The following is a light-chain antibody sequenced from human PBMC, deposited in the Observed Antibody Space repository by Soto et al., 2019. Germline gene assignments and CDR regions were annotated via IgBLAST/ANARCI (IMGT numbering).Light chain of an antibody. J-gene: IGLJ2*01. CDR2: DNS. Sequence: QSVLTQPPSVSGAPGQRVTISCTGTSSNIGADNDVPWYQQLPGTAPKLLIYDNSNRPSGVSNRFSGSKSGTSASLAISGLQAEDEADYYCQSYASSRTVVVFGGGTKLTVL. CDR1: SSNIGADND. V-gene: IGLV1-40*01. CDR3: QSYASSRTVVV.